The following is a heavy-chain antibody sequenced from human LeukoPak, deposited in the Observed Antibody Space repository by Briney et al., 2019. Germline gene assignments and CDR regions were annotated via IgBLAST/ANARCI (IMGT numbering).Heavy chain of an antibody. D-gene: IGHD3-22*01. CDR1: GYTFTGYY. CDR2: INPNSGGT. V-gene: IGHV1-2*02. Sequence: GASVKVSCKASGYTFTGYYMHWVRQAPGQGLEWMGWINPNSGGTNYAQKFQGRVTMTRDTSISTANMELSRLRSEDTAVYYCARRTSYDSSGSLYWYFDLWGRGTLVTVSS. J-gene: IGHJ2*01. CDR3: ARRTSYDSSGSLYWYFDL.